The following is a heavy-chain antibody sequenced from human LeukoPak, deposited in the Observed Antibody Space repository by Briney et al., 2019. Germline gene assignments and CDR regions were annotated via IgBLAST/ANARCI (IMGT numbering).Heavy chain of an antibody. Sequence: SETLSLTCTVSGGSIRSSYYYWGWIRQPPGKGLEWIGGIYDSGSTYYNPSLKSRVTISVDTSKNQFSLKLNSVTAADTAVYYCARRQRNDYVWGSYRYETNNWFDPWGQGTLVTVSS. CDR2: IYDSGST. CDR3: ARRQRNDYVWGSYRYETNNWFDP. CDR1: GGSIRSSYYY. V-gene: IGHV4-39*01. J-gene: IGHJ5*02. D-gene: IGHD3-16*02.